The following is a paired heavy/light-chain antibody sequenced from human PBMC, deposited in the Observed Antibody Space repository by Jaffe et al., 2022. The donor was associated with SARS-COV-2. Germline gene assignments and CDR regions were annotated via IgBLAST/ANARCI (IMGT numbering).Light chain of an antibody. J-gene: IGLJ2*01. CDR3: CSYAGSSTFYVL. V-gene: IGLV2-23*01. CDR1: SSDVGSYNL. CDR2: EGT. Sequence: QSALTQPASVSGSPGQSITISCTGTSSDVGSYNLVSWYQQHPGKAPKLMIYEGTKRPSGVSNRFSGSKSGNTASLTISGLQAEDEADYYCCSYAGSSTFYVLFGGGTKLTVL.
Heavy chain of an antibody. CDR3: ARGSSGWSGSDPKSWFDP. V-gene: IGHV5-51*01. J-gene: IGHJ5*02. CDR1: GYSFTTYW. CDR2: IYPGDSDT. Sequence: EVQLVQSGAEVKKPGESLKISCKGSGYSFTTYWIGWVRQVPGKGLEWMGVIYPGDSDTRYSPSFQGQVTISVDKFIATAYLQWSSLRASDTAIYYCARGSSGWSGSDPKSWFDPWGQGTLVTVSS. D-gene: IGHD6-19*01.